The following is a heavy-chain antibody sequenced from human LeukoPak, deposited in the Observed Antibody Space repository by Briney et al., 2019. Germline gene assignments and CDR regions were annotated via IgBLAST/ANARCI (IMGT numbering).Heavy chain of an antibody. Sequence: ASVKVSCKASGYTFTGYYMHWVRQAPGQGLEWMGWINPNSGGTNYAQKFQGRVTMTRDTSISTAYMELSRLRSEDMAVYYCTRPKTAARIWDAFDIWGQGTMVTVSS. CDR3: TRPKTAARIWDAFDI. CDR1: GYTFTGYY. CDR2: INPNSGGT. D-gene: IGHD1-14*01. V-gene: IGHV1-2*02. J-gene: IGHJ3*02.